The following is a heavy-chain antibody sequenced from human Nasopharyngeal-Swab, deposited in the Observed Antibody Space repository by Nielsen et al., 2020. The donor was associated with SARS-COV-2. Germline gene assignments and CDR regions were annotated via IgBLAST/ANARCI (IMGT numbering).Heavy chain of an antibody. V-gene: IGHV3-30*18. CDR3: AKDLGWELRPVPYYYYYGMDV. CDR1: GFTFSSYG. Sequence: GESLKISCAASGFTFSSYGMHWVRQAPGKGLEWVAVISYDGSNNYYADSVKGRFTISRDNSKNTLYLQMNSLRAEDTAVYYCAKDLGWELRPVPYYYYYGMDVWGQGTTVTVSS. CDR2: ISYDGSNN. J-gene: IGHJ6*02. D-gene: IGHD1-26*01.